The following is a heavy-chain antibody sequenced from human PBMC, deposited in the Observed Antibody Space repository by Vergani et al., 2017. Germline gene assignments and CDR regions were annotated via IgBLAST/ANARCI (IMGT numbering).Heavy chain of an antibody. CDR2: INHSGST. D-gene: IGHD6-19*01. Sequence: QVQLQQWGAGLLKPSETLSLTCAVYGGSFSGYYWSWIRQPPGKGLEWIGEINHSGSTNYNPSLKSRVTISVDTSKNQFSLSLSSVTAADTAVYYCARGRRXSGWYSGSTFAGRYFDLWGRGTLVSVSS. CDR1: GGSFSGYY. V-gene: IGHV4-34*01. J-gene: IGHJ2*01. CDR3: ARGRRXSGWYSGSTFAGRYFDL.